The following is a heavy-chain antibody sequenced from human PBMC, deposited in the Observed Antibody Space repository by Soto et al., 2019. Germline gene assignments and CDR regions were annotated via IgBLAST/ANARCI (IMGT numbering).Heavy chain of an antibody. J-gene: IGHJ4*02. CDR3: ARSSGYVPGGY. D-gene: IGHD5-12*01. CDR1: GYPISSGYY. CDR2: IHHSGST. Sequence: SETLSLTCAVSGYPISSGYYWGWIRQPPGKGLEWIGIIHHSGSTYYNPSLRSRITISVDTSKNQLSLKMPSVTAADTAVYYCARSSGYVPGGYWGQGILVTVSS. V-gene: IGHV4-38-2*01.